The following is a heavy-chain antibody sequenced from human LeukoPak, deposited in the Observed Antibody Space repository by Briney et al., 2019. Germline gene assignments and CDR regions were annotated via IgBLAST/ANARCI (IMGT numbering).Heavy chain of an antibody. J-gene: IGHJ4*02. CDR3: AKDPLYCSSTSCPGY. D-gene: IGHD2-2*01. CDR1: GFTFSSYA. V-gene: IGHV3-23*01. CDR2: ISGSGGST. Sequence: PGGSLRLSCAASGFTFSSYAMSWVRQAPGKGLEWVSAISGSGGSTYYADSVKGRFTISRDNSKNTLYLRMNSLRAEDTAVYYCAKDPLYCSSTSCPGYWGQGTLVTVSS.